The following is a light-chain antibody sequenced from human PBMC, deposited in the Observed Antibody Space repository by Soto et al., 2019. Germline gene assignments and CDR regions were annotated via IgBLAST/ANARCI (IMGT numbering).Light chain of an antibody. CDR2: GNS. CDR3: QSYDSSLSVV. V-gene: IGLV1-40*01. J-gene: IGLJ2*01. Sequence: QSVLTQPPSVSGAPGQRVTISCTWSSSNIGAGYDVHWYQQLPGTAPKLLIYGNSNRPSGVPDRLSGSKSGTSASLAITGLQAEDEADYYCQSYDSSLSVVFGGGTKLTVL. CDR1: SSNIGAGYD.